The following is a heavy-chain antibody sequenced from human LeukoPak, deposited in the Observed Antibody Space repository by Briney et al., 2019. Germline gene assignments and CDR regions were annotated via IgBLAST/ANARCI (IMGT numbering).Heavy chain of an antibody. CDR2: IKQDGSEK. V-gene: IGHV3-7*01. CDR1: GFTFSYYW. CDR3: ARDGHSGYADFDY. Sequence: GGSLRLSCAASGFTFSYYWMTWVRQAPGKGLEWVANIKQDGSEKYYVDSVKGRFTISRDNAKNSLYLQMNSLRAEDTAVYYCARDGHSGYADFDYWGQGTLVTVSS. J-gene: IGHJ4*02. D-gene: IGHD5-12*01.